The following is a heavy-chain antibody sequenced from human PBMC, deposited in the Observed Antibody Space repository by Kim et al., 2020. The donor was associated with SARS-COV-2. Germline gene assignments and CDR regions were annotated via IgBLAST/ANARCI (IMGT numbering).Heavy chain of an antibody. D-gene: IGHD3-10*01. CDR1: GFTFSSYG. J-gene: IGHJ4*02. V-gene: IGHV3-30*18. Sequence: GGSLRLSCLGSGFTFSSYGMHWVRQAPGKGLEWVAVVAYDGSNEYYGDSVKGRFTISRDNSKNTLYLQMNSLRAEDTAVYYCAKDWGPSMLSGESSFDSWGQETLDSVSA. CDR3: AKDWGPSMLSGESSFDS. CDR2: VAYDGSNE.